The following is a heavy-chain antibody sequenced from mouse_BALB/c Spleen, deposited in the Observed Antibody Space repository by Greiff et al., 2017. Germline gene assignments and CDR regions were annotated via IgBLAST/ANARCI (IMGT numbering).Heavy chain of an antibody. CDR3: ARSYYGYEDFDY. Sequence: VQRVESGPGLVAPSQSLSITCTVSGFSLTGYGVNWVRQPPGKGLEWLGMIWGDGSTDYYSALKSRLSISEDNSKSQVFLKMNSLQTDDTAGYYCARSYYGYEDFDYWGQGTTLTVSS. CDR2: IWGDGST. CDR1: GFSLTGYG. D-gene: IGHD2-2*01. V-gene: IGHV2-6-7*01. J-gene: IGHJ2*01.